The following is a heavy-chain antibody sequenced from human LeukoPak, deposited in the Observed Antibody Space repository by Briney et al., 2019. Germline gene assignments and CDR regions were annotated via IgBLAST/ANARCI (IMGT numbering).Heavy chain of an antibody. CDR2: IYYSGST. D-gene: IGHD3-22*01. CDR1: GGSISSSSYY. CDR3: ARPNYYDSSGYQFDP. V-gene: IGHV4-39*07. J-gene: IGHJ5*02. Sequence: PSETLSLTCTVSGGSISSSSYYWGWIRQPPGKGLEWIGSIYYSGSTYYNPSLKSRVTISVDTSKNQFSLKLSSVTAADTAVYYCARPNYYDSSGYQFDPWGQGTLVTVSS.